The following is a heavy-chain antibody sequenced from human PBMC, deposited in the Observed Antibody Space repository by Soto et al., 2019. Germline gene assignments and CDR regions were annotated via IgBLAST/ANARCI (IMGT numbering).Heavy chain of an antibody. CDR1: GFTFSNAW. CDR3: TTDLIVVVVAATPDYYYYMDV. CDR2: IKSKTDGGTT. Sequence: EVQLVESGGGLVKPGGSLRLSCAASGFTFSNAWMSWVRQAPGKGLEWVGRIKSKTDGGTTDYAAPVKGRFTISRDDSTNTLYLQMNSLKTEDTAVYYCTTDLIVVVVAATPDYYYYMDVWGKGTTVTVSS. J-gene: IGHJ6*03. D-gene: IGHD2-15*01. V-gene: IGHV3-15*01.